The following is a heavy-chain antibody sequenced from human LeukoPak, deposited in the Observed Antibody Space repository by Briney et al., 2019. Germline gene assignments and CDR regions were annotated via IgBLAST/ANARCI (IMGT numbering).Heavy chain of an antibody. CDR3: AKVDYYGSGSHFDY. Sequence: GGSLRLSCSASGFTFSSYGMHWVRQAPGKGLEWVAVISYDGSNKYYADSVKGRFTISRDNSKNTLYLQMNSLRAEDTAVYYCAKVDYYGSGSHFDYWGQGTLVTVSS. J-gene: IGHJ4*02. CDR1: GFTFSSYG. CDR2: ISYDGSNK. D-gene: IGHD3-10*01. V-gene: IGHV3-30*18.